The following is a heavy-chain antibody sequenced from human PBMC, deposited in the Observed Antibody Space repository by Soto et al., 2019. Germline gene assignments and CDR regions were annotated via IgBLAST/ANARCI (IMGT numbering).Heavy chain of an antibody. CDR2: INHSGST. J-gene: IGHJ5*02. V-gene: IGHV4-34*01. Sequence: SETLSLTCAVYGGSFSGYYWSWIRQPPGKGLEWIGEINHSGSTNYNPSLKSRVTISVDTSKNQFSLKLSSVTAADTAVYYCASGPQASSGYYYWFDTWGQGTLVTVSS. D-gene: IGHD3-22*01. CDR3: ASGPQASSGYYYWFDT. CDR1: GGSFSGYY.